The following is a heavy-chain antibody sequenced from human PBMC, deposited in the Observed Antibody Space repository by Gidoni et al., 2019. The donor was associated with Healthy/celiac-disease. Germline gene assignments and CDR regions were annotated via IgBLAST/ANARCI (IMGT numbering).Heavy chain of an antibody. V-gene: IGHV3-23*01. Sequence: EVQLLASGGVLVQPGGSLRLSCAASGFTFSSYALSWVRQAPGTGLEWVYAISGSGCSTYYADSVKGWFTISRDNSKNTRYLQMNSLRAEDTAVYYCAKLGPWSGDSSGYYPLWGQGTLVTVSS. D-gene: IGHD3-22*01. CDR1: GFTFSSYA. CDR3: AKLGPWSGDSSGYYPL. CDR2: ISGSGCST. J-gene: IGHJ4*02.